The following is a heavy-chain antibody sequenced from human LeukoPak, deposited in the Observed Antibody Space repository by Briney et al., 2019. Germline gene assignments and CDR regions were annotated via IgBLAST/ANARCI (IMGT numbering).Heavy chain of an antibody. Sequence: ASVKVSCKASGYTFTSYAMHWVRQAPGQRLERMGWINAGNANTKYSQKFQGRVTITRDTSASTAYMELSSLRSEDTAVYYCASGGSSWYGSPLGYWGQGTLVTVSS. CDR3: ASGGSSWYGSPLGY. CDR2: INAGNANT. D-gene: IGHD6-13*01. CDR1: GYTFTSYA. V-gene: IGHV1-3*01. J-gene: IGHJ4*02.